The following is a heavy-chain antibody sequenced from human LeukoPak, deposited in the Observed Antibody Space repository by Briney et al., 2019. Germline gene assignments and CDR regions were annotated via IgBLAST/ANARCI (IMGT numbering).Heavy chain of an antibody. Sequence: ASVKVSCKASGYTFTDYYMHWGRQAPGQGFEWMGWINPNDGDTNYAQKFQGRVTMTRDTSISTAHMEVSRLRSDDTAVYYCASANFLSCSSSTCLFDYWGQGTMVTVSS. CDR2: INPNDGDT. CDR3: ASANFLSCSSSTCLFDY. D-gene: IGHD2-2*01. CDR1: GYTFTDYY. J-gene: IGHJ4*02. V-gene: IGHV1-2*02.